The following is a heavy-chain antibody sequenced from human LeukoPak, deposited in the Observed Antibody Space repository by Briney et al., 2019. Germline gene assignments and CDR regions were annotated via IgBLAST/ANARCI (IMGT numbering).Heavy chain of an antibody. D-gene: IGHD3-3*01. CDR2: FDPEDGET. J-gene: IGHJ4*02. CDR1: GYTLTELS. CDR3: ARGDRITIFGAGRSSWPGRLDY. Sequence: GASVKVSCKVSGYTLTELSMHWVRQAPGKGLEWMGGFDPEDGETIYAQKFQGRVTMTEDTSTDTAYMELSSLRSEDTAVYYCARGDRITIFGAGRSSWPGRLDYWGQGTLVTVSS. V-gene: IGHV1-24*01.